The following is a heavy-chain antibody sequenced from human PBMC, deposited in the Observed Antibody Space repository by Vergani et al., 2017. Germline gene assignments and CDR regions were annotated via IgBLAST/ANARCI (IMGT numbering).Heavy chain of an antibody. Sequence: EVQLVESGGGLVQPGGSLRLSCAASGFTFSSYEMNWVRQAPGKGLEWVSYISSSGSTIYYADSVKGRFTISRDNAKNSLYLQMNSLRAEDTAVYYCAREGGVYYYGMDVWGQGTTVTVSS. CDR2: ISSSGSTI. V-gene: IGHV3-48*03. J-gene: IGHJ6*02. CDR3: AREGGVYYYGMDV. CDR1: GFTFSSYE. D-gene: IGHD2-8*01.